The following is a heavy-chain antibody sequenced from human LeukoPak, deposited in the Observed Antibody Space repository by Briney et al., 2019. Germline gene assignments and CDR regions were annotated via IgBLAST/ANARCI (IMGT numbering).Heavy chain of an antibody. D-gene: IGHD3-16*02. J-gene: IGHJ4*02. V-gene: IGHV3-21*01. Sequence: GGSLRLSCAASGLTFSSYSMNWVRQAPGKGLEWVSSISSSSSYIYYADSVKGRFTISRDNSKNTLYLQMNSLRAEDTAVYYCAKDHDYVWGSYHDHYYFDYWGQGTLVTVSS. CDR1: GLTFSSYS. CDR3: AKDHDYVWGSYHDHYYFDY. CDR2: ISSSSSYI.